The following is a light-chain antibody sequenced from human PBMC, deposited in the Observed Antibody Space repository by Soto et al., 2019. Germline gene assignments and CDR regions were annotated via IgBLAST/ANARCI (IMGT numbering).Light chain of an antibody. V-gene: IGLV2-14*01. CDR1: SSDVGGYNY. CDR2: DVS. CDR3: SSYASSSIYV. J-gene: IGLJ1*01. Sequence: VLTQPASVSGSPGQSITISCTGTSSDVGGYNYVSWYQQHPGKAPKLIIYDVSNRPSGVSNRFSGSKSGNTASLTISGLQAEDEADYYCSSYASSSIYVFGTGTRSPS.